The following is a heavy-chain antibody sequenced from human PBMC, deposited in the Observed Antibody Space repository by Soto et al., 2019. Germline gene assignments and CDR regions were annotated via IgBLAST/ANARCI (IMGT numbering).Heavy chain of an antibody. CDR3: ARGYDFWSASIPGINYYYYKDG. Sequence: SETLYLTCTVSGGSISSYYCSWIWQPPGKGLEWIGYIYYSGSTNYNPSLKSRVTISVDTSKNQFSLKLSSVTAADTAVYYCARGYDFWSASIPGINYYYYKDGWGKGTTVTVSS. J-gene: IGHJ6*03. V-gene: IGHV4-59*01. D-gene: IGHD3-3*01. CDR1: GGSISSYY. CDR2: IYYSGST.